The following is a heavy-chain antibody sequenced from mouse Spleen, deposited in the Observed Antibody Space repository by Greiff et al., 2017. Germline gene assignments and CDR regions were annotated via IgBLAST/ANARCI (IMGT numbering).Heavy chain of an antibody. V-gene: IGHV5-17*01. J-gene: IGHJ4*01. Sequence: EVQGVESGGGLVKPGGSLKLSCAASGFTFSDYGMHWVRQAPEKGLEWVAYISSGSSTIYYADTVKGRFTISRDNAKNTLFLQMTSLRSEDTAMYYCARKNYGSSYAMGYWGQGTSVPVSS. CDR2: ISSGSSTI. CDR1: GFTFSDYG. D-gene: IGHD1-1*01. CDR3: ARKNYGSSYAMGY.